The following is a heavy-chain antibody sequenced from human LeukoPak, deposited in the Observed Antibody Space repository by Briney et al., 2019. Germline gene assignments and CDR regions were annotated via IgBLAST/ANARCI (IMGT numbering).Heavy chain of an antibody. CDR3: ARFESACAFDI. Sequence: PSETLSLTCTVSGGSISGYYWSWIRQPAGKGLEWIGRIYTSGSTNYNPSLKSRVTMSVDTSKNQFSLKLSSVTAADTAVYHCARFESACAFDIWGQGTMVTVSS. CDR2: IYTSGST. D-gene: IGHD3-10*01. J-gene: IGHJ3*02. CDR1: GGSISGYY. V-gene: IGHV4-4*07.